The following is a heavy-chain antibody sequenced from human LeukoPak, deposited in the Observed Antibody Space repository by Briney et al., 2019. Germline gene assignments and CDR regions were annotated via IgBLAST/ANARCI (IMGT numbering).Heavy chain of an antibody. CDR3: ASTAYDILTGYYTFFDY. CDR1: GGSISSYY. V-gene: IGHV4-59*01. CDR2: IYYSGST. J-gene: IGHJ4*02. Sequence: SETLSLTCTVSGGSISSYYWSWIRQPPGKGLEWIGYIYYSGSTNYNPSLKSRVTISVDTSKNQFSLKLSSVTAADTALYYCASTAYDILTGYYTFFDYWGQGTLVTVSS. D-gene: IGHD3-9*01.